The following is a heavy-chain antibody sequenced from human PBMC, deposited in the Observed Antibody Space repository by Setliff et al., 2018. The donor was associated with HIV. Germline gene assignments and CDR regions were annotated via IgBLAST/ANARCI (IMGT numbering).Heavy chain of an antibody. CDR1: GFTFDDYT. J-gene: IGHJ6*02. CDR3: AKDRYCSSTSCLPLRYYYYGMDV. D-gene: IGHD2-2*01. CDR2: ISWDGGST. V-gene: IGHV3-43*01. Sequence: ETLRLSCAASGFTFDDYTMHWVRQAPGKGLEWVSLISWDGGSTYYADSVKGRFTISRDNSKNSLYLQMNSLRTEDTALYYCAKDRYCSSTSCLPLRYYYYGMDVWGQGTTVTVSS.